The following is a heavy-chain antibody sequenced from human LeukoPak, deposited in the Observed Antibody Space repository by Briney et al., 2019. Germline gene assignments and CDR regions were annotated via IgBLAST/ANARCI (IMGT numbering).Heavy chain of an antibody. CDR2: INHSGST. Sequence: PSETLSLTCAVYGGSFSGYYWSWIRQPPGKGLEWIGEINHSGSTNYNPSLKSRVTISVDTSKSQFSLKLSSVTAADTAVYYCARKRWTRIYDSSWYFDLWGRGTLVTVSS. CDR3: ARKRWTRIYDSSWYFDL. J-gene: IGHJ2*01. D-gene: IGHD3-22*01. CDR1: GGSFSGYY. V-gene: IGHV4-34*01.